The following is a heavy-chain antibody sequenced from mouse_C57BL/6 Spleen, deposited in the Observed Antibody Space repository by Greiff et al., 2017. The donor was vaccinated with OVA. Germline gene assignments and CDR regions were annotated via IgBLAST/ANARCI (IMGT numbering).Heavy chain of an antibody. CDR2: IYPRDGST. D-gene: IGHD1-1*01. CDR3: ARHYGGSYRAMDY. J-gene: IGHJ4*01. Sequence: QVQLQQSGPELVKPGASVKLSCKASGYTFTSYDINWVKQRPGQGLEWIGWIYPRDGSTKYNEKFKGKATLTVDTSSSTAYMELHSLTSEDSAVYFCARHYGGSYRAMDYWGQGTSVTVSS. CDR1: GYTFTSYD. V-gene: IGHV1-85*01.